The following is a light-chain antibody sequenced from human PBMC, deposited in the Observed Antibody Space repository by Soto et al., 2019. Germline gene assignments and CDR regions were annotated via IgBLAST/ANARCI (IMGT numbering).Light chain of an antibody. V-gene: IGKV1-5*01. J-gene: IGKJ1*01. CDR1: HDVNYW. CDR3: QQYDSFPWT. Sequence: DIQLTQSPSTLSASVGDRVTITCRASHDVNYWLAWYQQKPGNAPKLLIYDASSLESWVPSRFSGSGSGTEFTLTISSLQSDDFASYFCQQYDSFPWTFGQGTQV. CDR2: DAS.